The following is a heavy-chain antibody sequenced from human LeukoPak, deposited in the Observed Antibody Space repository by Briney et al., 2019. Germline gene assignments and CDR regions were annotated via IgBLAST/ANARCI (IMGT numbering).Heavy chain of an antibody. CDR2: ISSSSSYI. CDR1: GFTFSSYS. D-gene: IGHD6-6*01. J-gene: IGHJ4*02. CDR3: ARNPFEYSSSSEKIDY. Sequence: GGSLRLSCAASGFTFSSYSMNWVRQAPGKGLEWVSSISSSSSYIYYADSVKGRFTISRDNAKNSPYLQMNSLRAEDTAVYYCARNPFEYSSSSEKIDYWGQGTLVTVSS. V-gene: IGHV3-21*01.